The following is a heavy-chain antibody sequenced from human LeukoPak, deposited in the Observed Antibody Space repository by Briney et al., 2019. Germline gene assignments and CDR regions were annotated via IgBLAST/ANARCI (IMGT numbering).Heavy chain of an antibody. V-gene: IGHV1-2*02. CDR3: ARIGYNHYFDY. Sequence: ASVKVSCKASGYTFTDYYLHWVRQAPGQGLEWMGWINPNSGGTNSAQTFQGRVTMTRDTSITTAYLDLSRLRSDDTAVYYCARIGYNHYFDYWGQGTLVNVSS. D-gene: IGHD5-24*01. CDR1: GYTFTDYY. CDR2: INPNSGGT. J-gene: IGHJ4*02.